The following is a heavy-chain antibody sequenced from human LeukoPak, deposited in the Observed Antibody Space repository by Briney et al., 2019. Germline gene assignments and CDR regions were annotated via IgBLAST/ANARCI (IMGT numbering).Heavy chain of an antibody. CDR3: ARGGYYDSSGYYYPYYFDY. Sequence: PGGSLRLFCAASGFTFSSYAMHWLRQAPGKGLEGVTIISYDGSNKYYADSVKGRFTISRDNSKNTLYLQMNSLRAEDTAVYYCARGGYYDSSGYYYPYYFDYWGQGTLVTVSS. CDR2: ISYDGSNK. V-gene: IGHV3-30*04. D-gene: IGHD3-22*01. J-gene: IGHJ4*02. CDR1: GFTFSSYA.